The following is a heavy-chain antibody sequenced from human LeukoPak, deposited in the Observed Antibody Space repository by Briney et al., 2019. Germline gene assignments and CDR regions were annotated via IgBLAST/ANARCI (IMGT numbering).Heavy chain of an antibody. Sequence: QTGGSLRLSCAASGFTSSSYGMHWVRQAPGKGLEWVAVISYDGSNKYYADSVKGRFTISRDNSKNTLYLQMNSLRAEDTAVYYCAKATDGEGSFLGAGREKESYYYYGMDVWGKGTTVTVSS. CDR2: ISYDGSNK. J-gene: IGHJ6*04. CDR1: GFTSSSYG. D-gene: IGHD1-26*01. V-gene: IGHV3-30*18. CDR3: AKATDGEGSFLGAGREKESYYYYGMDV.